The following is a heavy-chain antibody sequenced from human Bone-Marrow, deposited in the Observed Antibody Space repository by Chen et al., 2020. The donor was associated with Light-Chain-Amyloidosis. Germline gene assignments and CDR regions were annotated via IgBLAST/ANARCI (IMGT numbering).Heavy chain of an antibody. J-gene: IGHJ6*02. D-gene: IGHD5-12*01. CDR3: TRDSLVASVRGMDV. V-gene: IGHV3-49*04. Sequence: VESWGGLVQPGRSLRLSCIGSGFTFGDYAMSWVRQAPGKGLEWVGFIRPKAYGGTTDYAASVKGRFTISRDVSKSIAYLQMNSLKTEDTALYYCTRDSLVASVRGMDVWGQGTTVIVSS. CDR1: GFTFGDYA. CDR2: IRPKAYGGTT.